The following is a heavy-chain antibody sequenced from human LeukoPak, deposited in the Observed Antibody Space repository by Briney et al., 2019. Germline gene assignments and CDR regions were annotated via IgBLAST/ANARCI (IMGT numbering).Heavy chain of an antibody. J-gene: IGHJ3*01. D-gene: IGHD3-16*01. V-gene: IGHV5-51*01. CDR3: ARSWGNRQAFDF. CDR1: GYSFPIYW. Sequence: GDSLKISCQGSGYSFPIYWIGWVRQMPGKGLECMGIIYPGDSDTRYSPSFQGQVTISADKSINTAYLQWSSLKASDTAIYYCARSWGNRQAFDFWGQGTMVTVSS. CDR2: IYPGDSDT.